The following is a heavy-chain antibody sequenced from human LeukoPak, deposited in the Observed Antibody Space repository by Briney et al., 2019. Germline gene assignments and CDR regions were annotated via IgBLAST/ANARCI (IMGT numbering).Heavy chain of an antibody. V-gene: IGHV3-21*01. J-gene: IGHJ4*02. CDR1: GFTFSSYS. D-gene: IGHD4-17*01. CDR3: ARDLPTYGGNTDYRVY. CDR2: ISSSSSYI. Sequence: PGGSLRLSCAASGFTFSSYSMNWVRQAPGKGLEWVSSISSSSSYIYYADSVKGRFTISRDNAKNSLYLQMNSLRAEDTAVYYCARDLPTYGGNTDYRVYWGQGTLVTVSS.